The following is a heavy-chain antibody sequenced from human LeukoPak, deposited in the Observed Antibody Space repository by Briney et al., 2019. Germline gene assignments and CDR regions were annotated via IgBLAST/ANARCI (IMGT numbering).Heavy chain of an antibody. CDR2: IYYSGGT. J-gene: IGHJ4*02. D-gene: IGHD4-11*01. V-gene: IGHV4-39*01. CDR1: GGSISSSSYY. Sequence: SETLSLTCTVSGGSISSSSYYWGWIRQPPGKGLEWIGSIYYSGGTYYNPSLKSRVTISVDTSKNQFSLKLSSVTAADTAVYYCARLIRAYSNYGFDYWGQGTLVTVSS. CDR3: ARLIRAYSNYGFDY.